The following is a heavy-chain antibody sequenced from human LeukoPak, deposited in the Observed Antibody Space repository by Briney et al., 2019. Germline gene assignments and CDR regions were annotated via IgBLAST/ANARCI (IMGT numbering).Heavy chain of an antibody. J-gene: IGHJ3*02. Sequence: PSETLSLTCTVSGGSISSSSYYWSWIRQHPGKGLEWIGYIYYSGSTYYNPSLKSRVTISVDTSKNQFSLKLSSVTAADTAVYYCARPKNLWFGEKGYAFDIWGQGTMVTVS. V-gene: IGHV4-31*03. CDR1: GGSISSSSYY. D-gene: IGHD3-10*01. CDR3: ARPKNLWFGEKGYAFDI. CDR2: IYYSGST.